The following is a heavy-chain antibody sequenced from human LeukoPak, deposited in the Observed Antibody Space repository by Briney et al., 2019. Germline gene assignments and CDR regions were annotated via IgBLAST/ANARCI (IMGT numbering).Heavy chain of an antibody. J-gene: IGHJ4*02. CDR2: IKQDGSDK. CDR3: ERLTGTTGFDY. Sequence: GGSLRLSCAASGFPFSSYWMSWVRQAPGKGLEWVANIKQDGSDKYYVDSVKGRFTISRDNDKNSLYLQLNSLRADDTAVYYCERLTGTTGFDYWGQGTLVTVSS. D-gene: IGHD1-1*01. V-gene: IGHV3-7*01. CDR1: GFPFSSYW.